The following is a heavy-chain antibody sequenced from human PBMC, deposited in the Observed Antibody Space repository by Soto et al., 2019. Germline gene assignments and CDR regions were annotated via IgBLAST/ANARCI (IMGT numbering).Heavy chain of an antibody. CDR1: GFTFNTYT. J-gene: IGHJ4*02. V-gene: IGHV3-21*02. CDR2: IDSRSKYI. Sequence: EVQLVESGGGLVKPGGSLRLSCVASGFTFNTYTMHWVRQAPGKGLEWLSSIDSRSKYIYYADSVKGRFTISRDNAQNSLYLQMSSLRDEDTAVYYCTRDKNPLLNQFYLDYWGQGTLLTVSS. CDR3: TRDKNPLLNQFYLDY.